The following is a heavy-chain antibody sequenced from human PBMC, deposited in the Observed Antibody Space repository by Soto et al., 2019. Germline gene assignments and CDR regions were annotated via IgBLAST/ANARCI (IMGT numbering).Heavy chain of an antibody. CDR1: GFSLSNARMG. Sequence: QVTLKESGPVLVKPTETLTLTCTVSGFSLSNARMGVSWIRQPPGKALEWLAHIFSNDEKSYSTSLKSRLTISKDTSNSQVVRTMPNMDPVDTATYYCARIHTVAGTLGFDPWGQGTLVTVSS. CDR3: ARIHTVAGTLGFDP. J-gene: IGHJ5*02. D-gene: IGHD6-19*01. CDR2: IFSNDEK. V-gene: IGHV2-26*01.